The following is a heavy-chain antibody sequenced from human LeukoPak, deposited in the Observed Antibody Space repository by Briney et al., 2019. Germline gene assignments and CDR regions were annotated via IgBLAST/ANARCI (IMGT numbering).Heavy chain of an antibody. CDR3: ARGGQLLWFGELHYYYGMDV. D-gene: IGHD3-10*01. Sequence: ASVKVSCKASGYTFTSYGISWVRQAPGQGLEWMGWISAYNGNTNYAQKLQGRVTMTTDTSTSTAYMELRSLRSEDTAVYYCARGGQLLWFGELHYYYGMDVWGQGTTVTVSS. CDR1: GYTFTSYG. CDR2: ISAYNGNT. J-gene: IGHJ6*02. V-gene: IGHV1-18*01.